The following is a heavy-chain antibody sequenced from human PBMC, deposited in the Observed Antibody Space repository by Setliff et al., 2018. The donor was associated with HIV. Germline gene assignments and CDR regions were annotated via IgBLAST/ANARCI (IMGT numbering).Heavy chain of an antibody. CDR3: AKESRFGELLYESSFYYYGMDV. CDR2: ISGGGDST. V-gene: IGHV3-23*01. J-gene: IGHJ6*02. CDR1: GFTFNRYD. Sequence: AGGSLRLSCAASGFTFNRYDITWVRQAPGKGLEWVSLISGGGDSTSYADSVKGRFTISRDNSKNTLYLQMNSLRSEDSAVYYCAKESRFGELLYESSFYYYGMDVWGQGTTVTVSS. D-gene: IGHD3-10*01.